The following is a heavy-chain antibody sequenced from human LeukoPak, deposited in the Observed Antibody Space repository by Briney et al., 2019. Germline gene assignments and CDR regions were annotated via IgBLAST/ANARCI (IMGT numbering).Heavy chain of an antibody. CDR3: ARGSYSYYYDSSGISDY. V-gene: IGHV1-8*01. CDR2: MNPNSGNT. J-gene: IGHJ4*02. Sequence: ASVKVSCKASGYTFTSYDINWVRQATGQGLEWMGWMNPNSGNTGYAQKFQGRVTMTRNTSISTAYMELSSLRSEDTAVYCCARGSYSYYYDSSGISDYWGQGTLVTVSS. D-gene: IGHD3-22*01. CDR1: GYTFTSYD.